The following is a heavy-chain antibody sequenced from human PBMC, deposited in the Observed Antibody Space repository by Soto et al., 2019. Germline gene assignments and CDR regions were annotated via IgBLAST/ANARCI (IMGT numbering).Heavy chain of an antibody. CDR1: GGSISSGGYS. Sequence: SETLSLTCAVSGGSISSGGYSWSWIRQPPGKGLEWIGYIYHSGSTYYNPSLKSRVTISVDRSKNQFSLKLSSVTAADTAVYYCAREKLWVDYWGQGTLVPVSS. J-gene: IGHJ4*02. CDR3: AREKLWVDY. D-gene: IGHD5-18*01. CDR2: IYHSGST. V-gene: IGHV4-30-2*01.